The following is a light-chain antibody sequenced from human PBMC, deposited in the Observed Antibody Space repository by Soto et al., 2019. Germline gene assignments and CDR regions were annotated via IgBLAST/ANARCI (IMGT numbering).Light chain of an antibody. CDR2: DAS. J-gene: IGKJ3*01. CDR1: QSVSSY. CDR3: QQRKGFT. V-gene: IGKV3-11*01. Sequence: EIVLTQSPATLSLSPGARATLSCRASQSVSSYLAWYQQKPGQAPRLLIYDASNRATGIPARFSGSGSGTDFTLTISSLEPEDFAVYYCQQRKGFTFGPGTKVDIK.